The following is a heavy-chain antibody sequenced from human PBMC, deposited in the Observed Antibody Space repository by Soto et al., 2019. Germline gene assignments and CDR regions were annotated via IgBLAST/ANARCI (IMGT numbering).Heavy chain of an antibody. CDR3: AREVSDYGDYARPGYFDY. V-gene: IGHV4-31*03. CDR2: IYYSGST. J-gene: IGHJ4*02. Sequence: SETLSLTCTVSGGSISSGGYYWSWIRQHPGKGLEWIGYIYYSGSTYYNPSLKSRVTISVDTSKNQFSLKLSSVTAADTAVYYCAREVSDYGDYARPGYFDYWGQGTLVTVSS. CDR1: GGSISSGGYY. D-gene: IGHD4-17*01.